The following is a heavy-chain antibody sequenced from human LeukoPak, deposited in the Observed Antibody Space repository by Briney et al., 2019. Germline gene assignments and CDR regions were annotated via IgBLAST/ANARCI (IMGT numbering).Heavy chain of an antibody. V-gene: IGHV4-39*07. D-gene: IGHD6-19*01. CDR3: AREGKVAGTFDY. Sequence: SETLSLTCTVSGGSISSSSYYWGWIRQPPGKGLEWIGSIYYSGSTYYNPSLKSRVTISVDTSKNQFSLKLSSVTAADTAVYYCAREGKVAGTFDYWGQGTLVTVSS. J-gene: IGHJ4*02. CDR1: GGSISSSSYY. CDR2: IYYSGST.